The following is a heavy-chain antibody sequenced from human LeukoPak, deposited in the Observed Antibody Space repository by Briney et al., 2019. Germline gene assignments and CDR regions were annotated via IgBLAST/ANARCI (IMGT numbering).Heavy chain of an antibody. J-gene: IGHJ6*03. Sequence: ASETLSLTCAVYVGSFSGYYWSWIRQPPGKGLEWIGEINHSGSTNYNSSLKSRVTISVDTSKNQFSLKLSSVTAADTAVYYCARGYYGSGSHCCHMDVWGKGTTTTVS. CDR3: ARGYYGSGSHCCHMDV. CDR2: INHSGST. V-gene: IGHV4-34*01. D-gene: IGHD3-10*01. CDR1: VGSFSGYY.